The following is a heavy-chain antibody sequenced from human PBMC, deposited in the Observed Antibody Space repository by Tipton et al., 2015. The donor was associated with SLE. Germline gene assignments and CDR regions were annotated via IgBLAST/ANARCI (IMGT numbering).Heavy chain of an antibody. J-gene: IGHJ5*02. V-gene: IGHV4-34*01. Sequence: LRLSCTVSGGSISAYYWSWIRQPPGKGLEWIGEINHSGSTNYNPSLKSRVTISVDTSKNQFSLKLSSVTAADTAVYYCARGQSAYAAATQRGYKWFDPWGQGTLVTVSS. CDR1: GGSISAYY. D-gene: IGHD6-13*01. CDR3: ARGQSAYAAATQRGYKWFDP. CDR2: INHSGST.